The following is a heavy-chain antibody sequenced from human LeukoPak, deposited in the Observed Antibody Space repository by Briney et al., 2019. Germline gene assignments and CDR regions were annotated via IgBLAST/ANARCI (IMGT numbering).Heavy chain of an antibody. J-gene: IGHJ4*02. CDR2: IIPIFGTA. D-gene: IGHD5-18*01. V-gene: IGHV1-69*13. Sequence: SVKVSCKASGGTFSTYAASWVRQAPGQGLEWMGGIIPIFGTANYAQKFQGRVTITADVSTRIAYMELSSLRPEDTAVYYCAREGDTTMIRPFDYWGQGTLVTVSS. CDR1: GGTFSTYA. CDR3: AREGDTTMIRPFDY.